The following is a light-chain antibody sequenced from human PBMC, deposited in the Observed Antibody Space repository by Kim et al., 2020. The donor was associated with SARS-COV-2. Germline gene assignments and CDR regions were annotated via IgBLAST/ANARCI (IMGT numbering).Light chain of an antibody. CDR2: DSA. CDR3: QQYRTSSWT. Sequence: GETGTLCCRASQSVNTRFLAWYQQKPGQATRLLIYDSASRATGIPDRCSDSGSGTDFTLTISRLEPEDFAVYYCQQYRTSSWTFGQGTKVDIK. V-gene: IGKV3-20*01. CDR1: QSVNTRF. J-gene: IGKJ1*01.